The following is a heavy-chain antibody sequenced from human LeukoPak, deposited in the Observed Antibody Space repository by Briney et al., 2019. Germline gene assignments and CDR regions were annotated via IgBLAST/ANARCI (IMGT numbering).Heavy chain of an antibody. Sequence: PSETLSLTCAVYGASLNGHYWSWIRQPPGKGLEWIGYIYHSGSTYYNPSLKSRVTISVDRSKNQFSLKLSSVTAADTAVYYCARDPYGSGSPIGNAFDIWGQGTMVTVSS. CDR1: GASLNGHY. J-gene: IGHJ3*02. D-gene: IGHD3-10*01. V-gene: IGHV4-34*01. CDR2: IYHSGST. CDR3: ARDPYGSGSPIGNAFDI.